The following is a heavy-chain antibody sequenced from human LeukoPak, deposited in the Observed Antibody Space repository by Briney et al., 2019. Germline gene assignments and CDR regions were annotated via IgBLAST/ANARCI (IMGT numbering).Heavy chain of an antibody. CDR3: ARGPYCSAGSCYPRDYYYYYMDV. V-gene: IGHV3-13*01. CDR1: GFTFSSHD. Sequence: GGSLRLSCAASGFTFSSHDMHWVRQPTGKGLEWVSTVGTAGETYYSGSVKGRFTISRENAKNSLYLQMNGLRAGDTAVYYCARGPYCSAGSCYPRDYYYYYMDVWGKGTTVTVSS. J-gene: IGHJ6*03. D-gene: IGHD2-15*01. CDR2: VGTAGET.